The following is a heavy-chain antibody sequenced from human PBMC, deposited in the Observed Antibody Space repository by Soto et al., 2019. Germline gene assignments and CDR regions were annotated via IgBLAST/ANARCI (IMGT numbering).Heavy chain of an antibody. V-gene: IGHV1-18*01. CDR2: ISADNGNT. CDR1: GYTFTSYG. CDR3: ARDRVLRLDY. D-gene: IGHD3-3*01. J-gene: IGHJ4*02. Sequence: ASVKVSCKASGYTFTSYGISWVRQAPGQGLEWMGWISADNGNTNYAQKLQGRVTITRDTSASTAYMELSSLRSEDTAVYYCARDRVLRLDYWGQGTLVTVSS.